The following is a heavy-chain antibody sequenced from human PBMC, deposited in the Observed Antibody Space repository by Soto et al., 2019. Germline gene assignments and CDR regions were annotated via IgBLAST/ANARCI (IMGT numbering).Heavy chain of an antibody. V-gene: IGHV1-18*01. CDR2: ISAYNGNT. D-gene: IGHD3-22*01. Sequence: ASVKVSCKASGGTFSSYAISWVRQAPGQGLEWMGWISAYNGNTNYAQKLQGRVTMTTDTSTSTAYMELRSLRSDDTAVYYCARWEYYYDSSGKHNWFDPWGQGTLVTVSS. CDR3: ARWEYYYDSSGKHNWFDP. J-gene: IGHJ5*02. CDR1: GGTFSSYA.